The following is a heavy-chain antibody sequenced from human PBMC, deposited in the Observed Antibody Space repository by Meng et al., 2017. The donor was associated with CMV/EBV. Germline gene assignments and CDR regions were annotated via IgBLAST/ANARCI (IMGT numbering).Heavy chain of an antibody. CDR1: GFPFSSYE. Sequence: GESLEISCAASGFPFSSYEMIWVRQAPGTGLEWGSYISSSGSTIYYADSVNGRFTISRDNAKNSLYLQMNSLRAEDTAVYYCARDLIVVVPAAEAWYYYGMDVWGQGTTVTVSS. J-gene: IGHJ6*02. D-gene: IGHD2-2*01. V-gene: IGHV3-48*03. CDR3: ARDLIVVVPAAEAWYYYGMDV. CDR2: ISSSGSTI.